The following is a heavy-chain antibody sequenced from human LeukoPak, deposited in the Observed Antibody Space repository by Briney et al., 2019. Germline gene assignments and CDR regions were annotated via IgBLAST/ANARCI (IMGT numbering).Heavy chain of an antibody. CDR1: GYTFTSYG. D-gene: IGHD3-3*01. CDR3: ARTYYDFWCGYYTPVDY. Sequence: ASVKVSCKASGYTFTSYGISWVRQAPGQGLEWMGWISAYNGNTNYAQKLQGRVTMTTDTSTSTAYMELRSLRSDDTAVYYCARTYYDFWCGYYTPVDYWGQGTLVTVSS. CDR2: ISAYNGNT. V-gene: IGHV1-18*01. J-gene: IGHJ4*02.